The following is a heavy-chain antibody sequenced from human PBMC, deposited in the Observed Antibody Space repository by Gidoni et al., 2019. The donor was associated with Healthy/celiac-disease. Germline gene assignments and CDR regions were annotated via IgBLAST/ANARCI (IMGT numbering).Heavy chain of an antibody. V-gene: IGHV1-3*01. CDR2: INAGNGNT. Sequence: QVQLVQSGAEVKKPGASVKVSCKASGYTFTSYAMHWVRQAPGQRLEWMGWINAGNGNTKYSQKFQGRVTITRDTSASTAYMELSSLRSEDTAVYYCARARVHTGYYFDYWGQGTLVTVSS. J-gene: IGHJ4*02. CDR3: ARARVHTGYYFDY. CDR1: GYTFTSYA. D-gene: IGHD1-1*01.